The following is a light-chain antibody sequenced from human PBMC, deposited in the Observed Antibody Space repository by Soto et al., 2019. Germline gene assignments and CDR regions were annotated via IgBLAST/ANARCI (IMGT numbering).Light chain of an antibody. Sequence: EIVLTQSPVTLSLSPGERATLSCRASQSVSSSYLAWYQQKPGQAPRLLIYGASSRATGIPDRFSGSGSGTEFTLTISRLEPEDFAVYYCQQYGSSRWTFGQGTKVDIK. CDR3: QQYGSSRWT. CDR1: QSVSSSY. CDR2: GAS. V-gene: IGKV3-20*01. J-gene: IGKJ1*01.